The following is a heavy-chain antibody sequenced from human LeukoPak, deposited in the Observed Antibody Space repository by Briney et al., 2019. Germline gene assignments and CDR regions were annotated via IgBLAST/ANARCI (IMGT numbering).Heavy chain of an antibody. CDR1: AFTFSPYW. V-gene: IGHV3-74*01. J-gene: IGHJ4*02. D-gene: IGHD3-10*01. Sequence: PGGFLRLSRAASAFTFSPYWMHWGRQAPGKGLVWVSRINVDGSTTNYADSVKGRFTISRDNAKNTLYLQMSSLRAEDTAVYYCVRSLGVTEYWGQGTLVTVSS. CDR3: VRSLGVTEY. CDR2: INVDGSTT.